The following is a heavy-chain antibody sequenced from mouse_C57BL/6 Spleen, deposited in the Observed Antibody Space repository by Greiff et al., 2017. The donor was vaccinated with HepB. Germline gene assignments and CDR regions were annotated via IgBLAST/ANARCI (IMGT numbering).Heavy chain of an antibody. Sequence: EVKLMESGEGLVKPGGSLKLSCAASGFTFSSYAMSWVRQTPEKRLEWVAYISSGGDYIYYADTVKGRFTISRDNARNTLYLQMSSLKSEDTAMYYCTRDYGGRAWFAYWGQGTLVTVSA. V-gene: IGHV5-9-1*02. CDR3: TRDYGGRAWFAY. J-gene: IGHJ3*01. CDR1: GFTFSSYA. CDR2: ISSGGDYI. D-gene: IGHD1-1*02.